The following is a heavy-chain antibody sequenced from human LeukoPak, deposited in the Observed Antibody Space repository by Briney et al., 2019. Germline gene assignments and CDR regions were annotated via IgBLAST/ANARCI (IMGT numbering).Heavy chain of an antibody. CDR3: ARDADLRPFDY. V-gene: IGHV4-59*12. CDR1: GFTFSSYS. Sequence: GSLRLSCAASGFTFSSYSMNWVRQPPGKGLEWIGSVYYSGSTYYNSSLESRVTMSVATSKNQFSLELSSVTAADTAVYYCARDADLRPFDYWGQGTLVTVSS. CDR2: VYYSGST. J-gene: IGHJ4*02.